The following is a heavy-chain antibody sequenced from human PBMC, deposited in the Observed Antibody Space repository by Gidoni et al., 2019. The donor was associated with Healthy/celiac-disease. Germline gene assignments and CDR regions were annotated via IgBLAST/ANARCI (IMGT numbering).Heavy chain of an antibody. V-gene: IGHV3-21*01. D-gene: IGHD4-4*01. Sequence: EVQLVESGGGLGKPGGSLRLTCAASGFTSSSYSMNWFRQYPGKGLEWVSSISSSSSYIYYADSVKGRFTNTRDNAKNSQYMQMSSLRAEDTAWDYCARVGLYSNYGGFDYWGQGTLVTVSS. J-gene: IGHJ4*02. CDR3: ARVGLYSNYGGFDY. CDR2: ISSSSSYI. CDR1: GFTSSSYS.